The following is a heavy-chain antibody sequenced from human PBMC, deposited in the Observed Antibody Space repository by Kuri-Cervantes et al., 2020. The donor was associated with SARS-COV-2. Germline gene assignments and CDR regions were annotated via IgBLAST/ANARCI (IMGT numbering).Heavy chain of an antibody. J-gene: IGHJ4*02. CDR1: GFTFSSYA. D-gene: IGHD5-24*01. CDR2: ISYDGSNK. V-gene: IGHV3-30-3*01. Sequence: GGSLRLSCAASGFTFSSYAMHWVRQAPGKGLEWVAVISYDGSNKYYADSVKGRFTISRDNAKNSLYLQMNSLRAEDTALYYCAKGGADGYNPRFDYWGQGTLITVSS. CDR3: AKGGADGYNPRFDY.